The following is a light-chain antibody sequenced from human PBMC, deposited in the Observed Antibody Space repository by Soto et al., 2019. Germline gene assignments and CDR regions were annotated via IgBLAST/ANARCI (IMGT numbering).Light chain of an antibody. J-gene: IGKJ4*01. Sequence: EIVLTQSPATLSLSPGERATLSCRASQSVSSYLAWYQQKPGQAPRLLIYDASNRATGIPARFSDSGSGTDFTLTISSIEPEYFAIYYCQQRSNWPPVTFGGGTKVEIK. CDR1: QSVSSY. CDR3: QQRSNWPPVT. CDR2: DAS. V-gene: IGKV3-11*01.